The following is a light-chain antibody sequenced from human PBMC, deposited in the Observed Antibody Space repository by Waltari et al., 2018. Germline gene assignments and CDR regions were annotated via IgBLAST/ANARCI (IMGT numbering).Light chain of an antibody. CDR3: AAWDDSLYGRV. J-gene: IGLJ2*01. CDR2: GNN. Sequence: QSVLTQPPSASGTPGPTVSISCSGGSSNIAVNTVNWYQQLPGMAPKLLINGNNQRPSGVPDRFSGSKSGTSASLAISGLQSEYEADYYCAAWDDSLYGRVFGGGTKLTVL. V-gene: IGLV1-44*01. CDR1: SSNIAVNT.